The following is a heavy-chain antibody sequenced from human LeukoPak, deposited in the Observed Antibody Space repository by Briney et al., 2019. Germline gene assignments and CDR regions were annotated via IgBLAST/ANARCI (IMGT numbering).Heavy chain of an antibody. Sequence: GGSLRLSCAASGFTVSSNYMSWVRQAPGKGLEWVSFIYSDGSTYYADSVKGRFTISRDTSKNTLYLQMNSLRAEDAAVYFCARVVTGTTYLRLYYFDSWGQGTLVTVSS. D-gene: IGHD1-7*01. CDR3: ARVVTGTTYLRLYYFDS. V-gene: IGHV3-53*01. J-gene: IGHJ4*02. CDR1: GFTVSSNY. CDR2: IYSDGST.